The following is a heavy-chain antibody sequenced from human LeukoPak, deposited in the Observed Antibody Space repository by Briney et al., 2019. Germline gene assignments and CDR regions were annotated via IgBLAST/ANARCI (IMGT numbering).Heavy chain of an antibody. Sequence: GESLEISCKGSGYSFTSYWIGWVRQMPGKGLEWMGIIYPGDSDTRYSPSFQGQVTISADKSISTAYLQWSSLKASDTAMYYCAVASNYYYYYMDVWGKGTTVTVSS. V-gene: IGHV5-51*01. CDR1: GYSFTSYW. CDR2: IYPGDSDT. J-gene: IGHJ6*03. D-gene: IGHD6-19*01. CDR3: AVASNYYYYYMDV.